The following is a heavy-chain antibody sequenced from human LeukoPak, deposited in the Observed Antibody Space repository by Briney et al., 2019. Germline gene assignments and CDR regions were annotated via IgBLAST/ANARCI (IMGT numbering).Heavy chain of an antibody. D-gene: IGHD6-19*01. CDR2: IIPIFGTA. V-gene: IGHV1-69*05. CDR3: ARGNQWLNYFDY. CDR1: GGTFSSYA. Sequence: ASVKVSYKASGGTFSSYAISWVRQAPGQGLEWMGRIIPIFGTANYAQKFQGRVTITTDESTSTAYMELSSLRSEDTAVYYCARGNQWLNYFDYWGQGTLVTVSS. J-gene: IGHJ4*02.